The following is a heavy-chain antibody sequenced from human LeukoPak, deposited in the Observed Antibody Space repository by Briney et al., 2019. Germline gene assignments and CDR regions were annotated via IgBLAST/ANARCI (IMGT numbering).Heavy chain of an antibody. V-gene: IGHV3-30*02. Sequence: PGGSLRLSCAASGFTFSSYGMHWVRQAPGKGLEWVAFIRYDGSNKYYADSVKGRFTISRDNSKNTLYLQMNTLRTEDTAVYYCAKNGLRTYYYYMDVWGKGTTVIVSS. D-gene: IGHD4-17*01. CDR2: IRYDGSNK. CDR3: AKNGLRTYYYYMDV. CDR1: GFTFSSYG. J-gene: IGHJ6*03.